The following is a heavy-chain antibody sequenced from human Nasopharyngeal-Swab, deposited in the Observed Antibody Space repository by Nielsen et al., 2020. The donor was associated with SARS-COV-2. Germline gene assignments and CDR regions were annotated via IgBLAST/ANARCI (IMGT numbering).Heavy chain of an antibody. V-gene: IGHV1-46*01. Sequence: SVKVPCKASGYTFTSYYMHWVRQAPGQGLEWMGIINPSGGSTSYAQKFQGRVTMTRNTSISTAYMELSSLRSEDTAVYYCASPLGFRGVNGGGMDVWGQGTTVTGS. CDR1: GYTFTSYY. J-gene: IGHJ6*01. CDR2: INPSGGST. D-gene: IGHD3-10*01. CDR3: ASPLGFRGVNGGGMDV.